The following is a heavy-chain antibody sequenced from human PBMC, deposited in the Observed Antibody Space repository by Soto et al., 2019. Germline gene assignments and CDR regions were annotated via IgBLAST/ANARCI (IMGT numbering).Heavy chain of an antibody. V-gene: IGHV4-31*03. J-gene: IGHJ4*02. CDR2: IYDSVNT. CDR3: ARVDHRGYFAILPDY. D-gene: IGHD3-3*02. Sequence: SETLSLTCSVSGDSLSSGGHYWSWIRQHPGKGLEWIGHIYDSVNTYYSPSLRSRVTISADMSKNQFSLNLRSVTAADTAGYYCARVDHRGYFAILPDYWGQGTLVTVSS. CDR1: GDSLSSGGHY.